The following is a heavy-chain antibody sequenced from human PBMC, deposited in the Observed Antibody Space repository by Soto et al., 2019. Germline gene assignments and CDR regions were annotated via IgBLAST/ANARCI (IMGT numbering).Heavy chain of an antibody. V-gene: IGHV4-59*08. CDR3: ARHSEGVEWELPLHRYANFDQ. Sequence: PSETLSLTCTVSGGSISSYYWSWIRQPPGKGLEWIGYIYYSGSTNYNPSLKSRVTISVDTSKNQFSLKLSSVTAADTAVYYCARHSEGVEWELPLHRYANFDQWGQGILVTVSS. J-gene: IGHJ4*02. CDR2: IYYSGST. D-gene: IGHD1-26*01. CDR1: GGSISSYY.